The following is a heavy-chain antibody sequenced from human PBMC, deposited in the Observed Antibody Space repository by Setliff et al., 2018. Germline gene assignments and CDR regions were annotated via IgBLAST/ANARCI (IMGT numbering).Heavy chain of an antibody. CDR1: GFTFGSYG. V-gene: IGHV3-30*02. CDR3: ARDRLGNSGWFDFDF. D-gene: IGHD6-19*01. Sequence: GGSLRLSCAASGFTFGSYGMYWVRQAPGKGLEWVALIWYDGSNKYYADSVKGRFTISRDNSRNTLYLQMNSLGPEDTAVYYCARDRLGNSGWFDFDFWGQGTLVTVSS. J-gene: IGHJ4*02. CDR2: IWYDGSNK.